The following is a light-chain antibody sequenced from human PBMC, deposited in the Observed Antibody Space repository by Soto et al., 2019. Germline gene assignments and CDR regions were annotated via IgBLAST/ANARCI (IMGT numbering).Light chain of an antibody. V-gene: IGKV1-33*01. CDR1: QDISIY. CDR2: DAS. CDR3: QQYDNLPPYT. Sequence: DIQMTQSPSSLSASVGDRVTITCQASQDISIYLNWYQQIPGKAPKLLIYDASNLETGVPSRFSGSGSGTDFTFTISSLQPEDIATYYCQQYDNLPPYTFGQGTKLEIK. J-gene: IGKJ2*01.